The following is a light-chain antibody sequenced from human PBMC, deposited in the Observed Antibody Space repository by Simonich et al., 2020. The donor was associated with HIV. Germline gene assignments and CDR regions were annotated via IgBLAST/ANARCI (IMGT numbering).Light chain of an antibody. V-gene: IGKV3-11*01. J-gene: IGKJ5*01. Sequence: EIVLTQSPATLYLSPGERATLSCRASQSVSSYLAWYQQKPGQAPRLLIYDASNRATGIPDRFSGSGSGTDFTLTISSLEPEDFAVYYCQQRSNWPSTFGGGTRLEIK. CDR1: QSVSSY. CDR2: DAS. CDR3: QQRSNWPST.